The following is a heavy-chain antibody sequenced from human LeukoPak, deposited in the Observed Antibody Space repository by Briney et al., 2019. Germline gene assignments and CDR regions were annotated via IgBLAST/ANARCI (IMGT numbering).Heavy chain of an antibody. CDR3: ARVPLYSGSWYAFDY. D-gene: IGHD6-13*01. J-gene: IGHJ4*02. CDR2: IYPADSDA. V-gene: IGHV5-51*01. CDR1: GYNFTNYW. Sequence: GESLKISCQVSGYNFTNYWIGWVRQMPGKGLEWMGIIYPADSDARYNPSFRGQVTISADKSISTAYLQWRSLTASDTAMFFCARVPLYSGSWYAFDYWGQGTLVTVSS.